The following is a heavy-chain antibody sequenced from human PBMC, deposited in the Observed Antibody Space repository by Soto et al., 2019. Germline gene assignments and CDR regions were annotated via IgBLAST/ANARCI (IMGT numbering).Heavy chain of an antibody. V-gene: IGHV4-59*01. J-gene: IGHJ5*02. CDR2: IYYSGST. CDR1: GGSITNSY. Sequence: PXETLSLTCTVSGGSITNSYWSWIRQPPGKRLEWIGYIYYSGSTNYNPSLKSRVTISVDTSKNQFSLNLRSVTAADTAVYYCANYRRGWFDPWGQGTLVTVSS. CDR3: ANYRRGWFDP. D-gene: IGHD3-10*01.